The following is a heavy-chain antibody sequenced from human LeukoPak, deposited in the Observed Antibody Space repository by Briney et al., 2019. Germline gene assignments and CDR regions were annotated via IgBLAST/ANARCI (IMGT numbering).Heavy chain of an antibody. CDR3: ARHAQQWLGHFDY. D-gene: IGHD6-19*01. CDR2: IYYSGST. V-gene: IGHV4-59*08. CDR1: GGSISSYY. J-gene: IGHJ4*02. Sequence: SETLSLTCTVSGGSISSYYWSWIRRPPGKGLEWIGYIYYSGSTNYNPSLKSRVTISVDTSKNQFSLKLSSVTAADTAVYYCARHAQQWLGHFDYWGQGTLVTVSS.